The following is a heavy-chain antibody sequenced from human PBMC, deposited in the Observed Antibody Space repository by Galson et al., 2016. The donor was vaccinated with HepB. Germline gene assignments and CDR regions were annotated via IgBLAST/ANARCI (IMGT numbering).Heavy chain of an antibody. CDR2: IYYTGTA. CDR1: GGSLNSGTNY. D-gene: IGHD4-23*01. CDR3: ARHNSVTQPYYFYGMDL. V-gene: IGHV4-39*01. J-gene: IGHJ6*02. Sequence: SETLSLTCAVSGGSLNSGTNYWARIRQPPGKGPEWIGSIYYTGTAYYNPSLKSRVTITVDTSMNHFFLRLSSVTAADTAVYYCARHNSVTQPYYFYGMDLWGQRTTVNVSS.